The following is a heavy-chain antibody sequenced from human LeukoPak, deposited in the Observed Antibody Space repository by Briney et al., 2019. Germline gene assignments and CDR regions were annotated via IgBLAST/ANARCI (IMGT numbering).Heavy chain of an antibody. V-gene: IGHV3-7*03. D-gene: IGHD5-18*01. J-gene: IGHJ4*02. CDR2: IKHDGSEKQDGSEK. CDR3: VRPLKGGNSYGYVDS. Sequence: GGSLRLSCAASGFTFSQYWMSWVRQAPGKGLEWVANIKHDGSEKQDGSEKNYVDSVKGRFTISRDNAKNSLFLQMNSLRAEDTAVYFCVRPLKGGNSYGYVDSWGQGTLVTVSS. CDR1: GFTFSQYW.